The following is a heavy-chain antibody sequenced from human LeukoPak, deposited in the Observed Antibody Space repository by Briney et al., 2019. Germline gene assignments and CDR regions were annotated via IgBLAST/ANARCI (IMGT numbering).Heavy chain of an antibody. V-gene: IGHV4-31*03. J-gene: IGHJ4*02. CDR2: IYYSGST. CDR3: ARDAIEAGTVY. D-gene: IGHD6-19*01. Sequence: PSQTLCLTCTVSGGSISSGGYYWSWIRQHPGKGLEWIGYIYYSGSTYYNPSLKSRVTISVDTSKNQFSLKLSSVTAADTAVYYCARDAIEAGTVYWGQGTLVTVSS. CDR1: GGSISSGGYY.